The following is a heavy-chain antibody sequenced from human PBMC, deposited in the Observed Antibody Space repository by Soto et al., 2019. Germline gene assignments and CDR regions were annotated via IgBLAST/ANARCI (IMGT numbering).Heavy chain of an antibody. J-gene: IGHJ4*02. V-gene: IGHV1-69*02. Sequence: QVQLVQSGAEVKKPGSSVKVSCKASGGTFSSYTISWVRQAPGQGLEWMGRIIPILGIANYAQKFQGRVTNTADKTTSTAYKELGRLRSEDTAVYYCAASPGVRVDYWGQGTLVTVSS. CDR2: IIPILGIA. CDR3: AASPGVRVDY. CDR1: GGTFSSYT. D-gene: IGHD3-10*01.